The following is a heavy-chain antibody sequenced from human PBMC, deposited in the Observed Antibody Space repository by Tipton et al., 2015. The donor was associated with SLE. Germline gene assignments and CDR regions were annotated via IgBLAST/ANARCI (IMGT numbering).Heavy chain of an antibody. CDR3: ARGPTPLDFAGYAYDI. Sequence: TLSLTCTVSGGSISSSSYYWGWIRQPPGKGLEWIGSIYYSGSTYYNPSLKSRVTISVDTSKNQFSLKLSSVTAADTAVYYCARGPTPLDFAGYAYDIWGQGTMVTVSS. D-gene: IGHD2-15*01. J-gene: IGHJ3*02. V-gene: IGHV4-39*07. CDR2: IYYSGST. CDR1: GGSISSSSYY.